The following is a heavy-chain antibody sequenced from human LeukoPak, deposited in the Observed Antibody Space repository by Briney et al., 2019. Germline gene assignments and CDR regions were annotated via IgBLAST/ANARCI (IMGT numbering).Heavy chain of an antibody. J-gene: IGHJ4*02. CDR1: GFTFSSYG. V-gene: IGHV3-30*18. D-gene: IGHD5-18*01. CDR2: ISYDGSKK. Sequence: GGSLRLSCAASGFTFSSYGMHWVRQAPGKGLEWVAVISYDGSKKYYADSVKGRFTISRDSSKNTMYLQMNSLRGEDTAVYYCAKSSVDTVMVYFDYWGQGTLVTVSS. CDR3: AKSSVDTVMVYFDY.